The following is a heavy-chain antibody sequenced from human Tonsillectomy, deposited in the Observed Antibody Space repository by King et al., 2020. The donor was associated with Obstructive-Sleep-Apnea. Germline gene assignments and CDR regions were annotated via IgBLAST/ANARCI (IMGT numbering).Heavy chain of an antibody. CDR2: IWYDGSNK. D-gene: IGHD6-19*01. J-gene: IGHJ4*02. CDR1: GFTFSSYG. Sequence: VQLVESGGGVVQPGRSLRLSCAASGFTFSSYGMHGVRQAPGKGLEWVAVIWYDGSNKYYADSVKGRFTISRDNSKNTLYLQMNSLRAEDTAVYYCATGIAVAAFDYWGQGTLVTVSS. V-gene: IGHV3-33*01. CDR3: ATGIAVAAFDY.